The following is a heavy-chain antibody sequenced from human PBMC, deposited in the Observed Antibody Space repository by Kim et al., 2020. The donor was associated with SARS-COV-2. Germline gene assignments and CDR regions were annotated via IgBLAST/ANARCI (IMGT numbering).Heavy chain of an antibody. D-gene: IGHD2-15*01. CDR3: ARKDCSGGSCAFDP. Sequence: ADSGKGRFTISRDNDKNMLYLQMNRLRGEDTAVYHCARKDCSGGSCAFDPWGQGTLVTVSS. V-gene: IGHV3-74*01. J-gene: IGHJ5*02.